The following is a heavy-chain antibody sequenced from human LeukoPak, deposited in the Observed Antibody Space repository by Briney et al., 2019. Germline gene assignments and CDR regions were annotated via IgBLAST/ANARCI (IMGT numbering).Heavy chain of an antibody. CDR3: AKGPAIAAAEDY. D-gene: IGHD6-13*01. CDR2: IRYDGSNK. J-gene: IGHJ4*02. Sequence: PGGSLRLSCAASGFTFSSYGMHWVRQAPGKGLEWVAFIRYDGSNKYYADSVKGRFTISRDNSKNTLYLQMNSLRAEDTAVYYCAKGPAIAAAEDYWGQGTLVTVSS. CDR1: GFTFSSYG. V-gene: IGHV3-30*02.